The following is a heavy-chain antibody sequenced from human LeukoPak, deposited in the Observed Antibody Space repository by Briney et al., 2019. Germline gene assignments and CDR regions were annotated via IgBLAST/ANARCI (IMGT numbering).Heavy chain of an antibody. CDR1: GFTFSSYA. CDR2: ISYDGSNK. Sequence: GGSLRLSCAASGFTFSSYAMHWVRQAPGKGLEWVAVISYDGSNKYYADSVKGRFTISRDNSKNTLYLQMNSLRAEDTAVYYCARLFSDSSGYYYYFDYWGQGTLVTVSS. CDR3: ARLFSDSSGYYYYFDY. J-gene: IGHJ4*02. V-gene: IGHV3-30-3*01. D-gene: IGHD3-22*01.